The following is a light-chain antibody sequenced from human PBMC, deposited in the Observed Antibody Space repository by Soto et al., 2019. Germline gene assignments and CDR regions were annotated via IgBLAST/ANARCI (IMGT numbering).Light chain of an antibody. CDR1: SSDVGGYNY. CDR3: CSYAGSYTLV. Sequence: QSALTQPRSVSGSPGQSVTISCTGTSSDVGGYNYVSWYQQHPGKAPKLMIYDVNKRPSGVPDRCSGSKSGNTASRTISGLQAEDEADYYCCSYAGSYTLVLGGGTQLTVL. CDR2: DVN. V-gene: IGLV2-11*01. J-gene: IGLJ3*02.